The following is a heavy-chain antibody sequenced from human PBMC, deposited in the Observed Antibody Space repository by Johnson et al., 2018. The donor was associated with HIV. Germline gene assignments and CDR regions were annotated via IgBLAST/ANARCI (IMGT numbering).Heavy chain of an antibody. V-gene: IGHV3-11*04. CDR1: GFTFSDYY. CDR3: ARGRDSSGFNDAFDI. Sequence: QMLLVESGGGVVQPGRSLRLSFTASGFTFSDYYMSWIRQAPGKGLEWVSSISSSGSTIYYADSVKGRFTISRDNAKNSLYLQMNSLRAGETAVYYCARGRDSSGFNDAFDIWGQGTMVTVSS. D-gene: IGHD3-22*01. CDR2: ISSSGSTI. J-gene: IGHJ3*02.